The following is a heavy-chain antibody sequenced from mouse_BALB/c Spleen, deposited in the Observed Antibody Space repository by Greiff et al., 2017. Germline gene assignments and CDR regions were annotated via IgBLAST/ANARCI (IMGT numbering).Heavy chain of an antibody. D-gene: IGHD2-4*01. Sequence: VQLQQSGAELVRPGTSVKISCKASGYTFTNYWLGWLKQRPGHGLEWIGDIYPGGGYTNYNEKFKGKATLTADTSSSTAYMQLSSLTSEDSAVYFCASGGIMITTSYAMDYWGQGTSVTVSS. V-gene: IGHV1-63*02. CDR2: IYPGGGYT. CDR3: ASGGIMITTSYAMDY. CDR1: GYTFTNYW. J-gene: IGHJ4*01.